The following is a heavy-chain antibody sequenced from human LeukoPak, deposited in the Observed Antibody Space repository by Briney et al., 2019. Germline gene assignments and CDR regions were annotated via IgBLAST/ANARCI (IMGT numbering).Heavy chain of an antibody. V-gene: IGHV3-15*01. J-gene: IGHJ4*02. D-gene: IGHD4/OR15-4a*01. CDR2: IKSKSTGGTT. Sequence: PGGSLRLSCAASGFSFSAAWMNGGRQAPGKGLEWVGRIKSKSTGGTTDCAAPVRDRFTISRDDSKNTLNLQMDSLRTEDTAVYYCVADLPGTNSPYFDYWGQGTLVTVSS. CDR1: GFSFSAAW. CDR3: VADLPGTNSPYFDY.